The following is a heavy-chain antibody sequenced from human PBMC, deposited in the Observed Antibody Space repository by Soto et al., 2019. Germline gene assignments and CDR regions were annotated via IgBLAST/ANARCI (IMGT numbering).Heavy chain of an antibody. Sequence: SETLSLTCTVSGGSISSGGYYWSWIRQHPGKGLEWIGYIYYSGSTYYNPSLKSRVTISVDTSKNQFSLKLSSVTAADTAVYYCAGERTSIAARPARLFDYWGQGTLVTVSS. V-gene: IGHV4-31*03. CDR2: IYYSGST. CDR3: AGERTSIAARPARLFDY. J-gene: IGHJ4*02. CDR1: GGSISSGGYY. D-gene: IGHD6-6*01.